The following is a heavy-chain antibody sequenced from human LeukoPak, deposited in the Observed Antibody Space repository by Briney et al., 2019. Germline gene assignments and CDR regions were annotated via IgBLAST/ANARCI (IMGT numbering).Heavy chain of an antibody. V-gene: IGHV4-4*07. CDR3: ARCPLGYCSSTSCPFYYYYMDV. CDR1: GGSISSYY. Sequence: PSETLSLTCTISGGSISSYYWSWIRQPAGKGLEWIGRIYTSGSTNYNPSLKSRVTMSVDTSKNQFSLKLSSVTAADTAVYYCARCPLGYCSSTSCPFYYYYMDVWGKGTTVTVSS. CDR2: IYTSGST. J-gene: IGHJ6*03. D-gene: IGHD2-2*01.